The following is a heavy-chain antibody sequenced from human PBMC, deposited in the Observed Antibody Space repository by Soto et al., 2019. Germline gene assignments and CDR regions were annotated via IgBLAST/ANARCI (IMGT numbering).Heavy chain of an antibody. CDR2: VSQSGSVT. V-gene: IGHV3-74*01. J-gene: IGHJ6*02. D-gene: IGHD3-3*01. CDR3: VRGIDGWSGMDV. Sequence: EVQLVESGGGLVQPGGSLSLSCATSGFTFTRHWMYWIRQTPGKGLVWVSRVSQSGSVTYYEDSVKGRFTISRDNARNTVYLQMNSVRVEDTGEYYCVRGIDGWSGMDVWGQGTTVTVSS. CDR1: GFTFTRHW.